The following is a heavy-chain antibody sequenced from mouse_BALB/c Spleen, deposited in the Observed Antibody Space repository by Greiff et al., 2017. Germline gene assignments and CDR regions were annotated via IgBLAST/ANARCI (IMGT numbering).Heavy chain of an antibody. CDR1: GYAFTNYL. CDR2: INPGSGGT. CDR3: ARQKYGNGYAMDY. V-gene: IGHV1-54*01. D-gene: IGHD2-10*02. Sequence: VQLHQSGAELVRPGTSVKVSCKASGYAFTNYLIEWVKQRPGQGLEWIGVINPGSGGTNYNEKFKGKATLTADKSSSTAYMQLSSLTSDDSAVYFCARQKYGNGYAMDYWGQGTSVTVSS. J-gene: IGHJ4*01.